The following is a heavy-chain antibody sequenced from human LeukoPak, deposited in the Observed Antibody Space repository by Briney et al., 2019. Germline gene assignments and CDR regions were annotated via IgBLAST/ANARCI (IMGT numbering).Heavy chain of an antibody. CDR2: IYSGGST. V-gene: IGHV3-53*01. J-gene: IGHJ4*02. Sequence: GGSLRLSCAASGFTVSSNYMSWVRQAPGKGLEWVSVIYSGGSTYYADSVKGRFTISRDNSKNTLYLQMNSLRAEDTAVYYCARSVSSSWIYYFDYWGQGTLVTVPS. D-gene: IGHD6-13*01. CDR1: GFTVSSNY. CDR3: ARSVSSSWIYYFDY.